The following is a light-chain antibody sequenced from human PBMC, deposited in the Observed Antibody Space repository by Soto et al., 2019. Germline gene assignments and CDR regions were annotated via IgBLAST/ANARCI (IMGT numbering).Light chain of an antibody. Sequence: DIQMTHSPSSLSASIGDRLTITCRASQTISSYLNWYQQKPGKVPKPLIYAASSLQSGVQSTLSGSGSGTDFTLTIRRLKPEDIATYYRQQYENLPTLGQGTRLEIK. J-gene: IGKJ5*01. CDR3: QQYENLPT. CDR2: AAS. V-gene: IGKV1-39*01. CDR1: QTISSY.